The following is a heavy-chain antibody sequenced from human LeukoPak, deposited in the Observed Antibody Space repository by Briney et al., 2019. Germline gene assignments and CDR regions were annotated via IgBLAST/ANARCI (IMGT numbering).Heavy chain of an antibody. CDR3: ATDPSLRGVN. Sequence: ASVKVSCKASGYIVNSRALHWVRRAPGQSLEWMGWFNAGNGYSQYSQKLQDRLTITRDTPTSTVYMELSSLTSEDTAVYYCATDPSLRGVNWGQGTLVTVSS. D-gene: IGHD3-10*01. CDR2: FNAGNGYS. CDR1: GYIVNSRA. J-gene: IGHJ4*02. V-gene: IGHV1-3*01.